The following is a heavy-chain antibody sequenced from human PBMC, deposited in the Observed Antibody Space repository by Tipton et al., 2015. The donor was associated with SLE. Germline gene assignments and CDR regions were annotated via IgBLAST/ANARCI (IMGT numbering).Heavy chain of an antibody. Sequence: TLSLTCTVSRGSISNGMYYYNWVRQPAGTGLEWIWCVYNTGGTSYNPSLKSRVSISVDTSKNQFSLKLTSVTAAATAVYFCADSGYLHRWIDHWGQGTLVTVSS. CDR2: VYNTGGT. D-gene: IGHD3-22*01. CDR3: ADSGYLHRWIDH. V-gene: IGHV4-61*02. J-gene: IGHJ4*02. CDR1: RGSISNGMYY.